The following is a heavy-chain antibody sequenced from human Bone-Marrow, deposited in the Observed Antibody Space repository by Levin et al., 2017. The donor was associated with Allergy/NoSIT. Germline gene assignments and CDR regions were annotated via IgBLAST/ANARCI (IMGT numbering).Heavy chain of an antibody. Sequence: PSETLSLTCTVSGGSIKSYYWSWIRQPPGKGLEWIGYISYSGSTNYNPALKSRVTISLGTSKNHFSLNLSSVAAADTAVYYCARESGPLYYDVLTGYYRSWNMDVWGRGTTVTVSS. V-gene: IGHV4-59*01. J-gene: IGHJ6*03. CDR2: ISYSGST. D-gene: IGHD3-9*01. CDR3: ARESGPLYYDVLTGYYRSWNMDV. CDR1: GGSIKSYY.